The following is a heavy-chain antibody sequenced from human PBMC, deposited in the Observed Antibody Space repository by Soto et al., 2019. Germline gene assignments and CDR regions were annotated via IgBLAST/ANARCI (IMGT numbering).Heavy chain of an antibody. D-gene: IGHD3-22*01. J-gene: IGHJ3*02. CDR3: ARASIGNGYYGNAFDM. V-gene: IGHV1-46*03. CDR1: GYTFPSYG. CDR2: INPTSGST. Sequence: ASVKNSCKATGYTFPSYGISWVRQAPEKGLEWMGIINPTSGSTTYAQKFQGRVTMTRDTSTGTVYMELSSLRSEDTAVYYCARASIGNGYYGNAFDMWGQGTKVTVSS.